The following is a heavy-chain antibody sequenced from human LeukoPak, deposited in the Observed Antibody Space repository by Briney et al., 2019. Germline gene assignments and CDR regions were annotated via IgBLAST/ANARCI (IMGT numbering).Heavy chain of an antibody. D-gene: IGHD6-13*01. CDR2: IYWDDDK. CDR3: ARHSSSWYGNFFDY. J-gene: IGHJ4*02. CDR1: GFSLRTRGVG. Sequence: SGPTLVNPTQTLTLTCTFSGFSLRTRGVGVGWIRQPPGKALEWLSLIYWDDDKRYSPSLKSSLTITKDTSKNQVVLTMTNMDPVDTATYYCARHSSSWYGNFFDYWGQGTLVTVSS. V-gene: IGHV2-5*02.